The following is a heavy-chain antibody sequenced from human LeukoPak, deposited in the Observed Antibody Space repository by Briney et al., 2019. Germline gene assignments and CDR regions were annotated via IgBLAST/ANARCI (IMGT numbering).Heavy chain of an antibody. J-gene: IGHJ4*02. Sequence: ASVKVSCKASGYTFTGYYMHWVRQAPGQGLEWMGWINPNSGGTNYAQKFQGRVTMTRDTSISTAYMELSRLRSDDTAVYYCAIERYYYGSGSPIDYWGQGTLVTVSS. D-gene: IGHD3-10*01. CDR3: AIERYYYGSGSPIDY. CDR1: GYTFTGYY. CDR2: INPNSGGT. V-gene: IGHV1-2*02.